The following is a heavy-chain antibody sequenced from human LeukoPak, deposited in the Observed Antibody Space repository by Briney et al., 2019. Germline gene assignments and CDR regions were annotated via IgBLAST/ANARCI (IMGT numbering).Heavy chain of an antibody. CDR3: ARGVGYLDY. V-gene: IGHV3-30*04. CDR1: GFTFSSYA. J-gene: IGHJ4*02. CDR2: ISYDGINK. Sequence: GGSLRLSCAASGFTFSSYAMHWVRQAPGKGLEWVAVISYDGINKYYADSVKGRFTISRDNSKNTLYLQMNSLRAENTAVYYCARGVGYLDYWGQGTLVTVSS.